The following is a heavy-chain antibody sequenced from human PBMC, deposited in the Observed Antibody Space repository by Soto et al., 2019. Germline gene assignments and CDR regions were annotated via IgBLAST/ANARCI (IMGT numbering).Heavy chain of an antibody. D-gene: IGHD3-10*01. Sequence: PSETLSLTCTVSGDFISYYSSAWIRQSAGKGLEWIGRVYSTGTIFYNPSLKSRATMSVDTSKNQLSLKLTSVNAADTAVYYCARDVFGRDTRAFDPWGQGTLVTVSS. CDR2: VYSTGTI. CDR1: GDFISYYS. CDR3: ARDVFGRDTRAFDP. J-gene: IGHJ5*02. V-gene: IGHV4-4*07.